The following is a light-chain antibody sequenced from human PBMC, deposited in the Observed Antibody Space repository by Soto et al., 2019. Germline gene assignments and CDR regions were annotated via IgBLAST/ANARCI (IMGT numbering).Light chain of an antibody. CDR3: ETWGTDTRV. V-gene: IGLV4-60*03. CDR2: VEASGTY. J-gene: IGLJ2*01. Sequence: QSVLTQSSSASAYLGSSVQLTCTLSSDHNNYFNAWHQQHPGKAPRFLMTVEASGTYNKGSGIPDRFSGSSSGADRYLTISDLQSEDESQYYSETWGTDTRVVGGGTKLTVL. CDR1: SDHNNYF.